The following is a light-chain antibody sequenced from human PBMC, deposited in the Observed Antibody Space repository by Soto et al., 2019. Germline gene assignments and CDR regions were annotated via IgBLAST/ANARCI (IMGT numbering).Light chain of an antibody. J-gene: IGLJ2*01. Sequence: QTVVTQSSSASASLGSSVKLTCTLSSGHSSYIIAWHQQQPGKAPRYLMKLEGSGSYNKGSGVPDRFSGSSSGADRYLTISNLQSEDEADYYCETWDSNTRFGGGTKVTVL. CDR2: LEGSGSY. CDR1: SGHSSYI. CDR3: ETWDSNTR. V-gene: IGLV4-60*03.